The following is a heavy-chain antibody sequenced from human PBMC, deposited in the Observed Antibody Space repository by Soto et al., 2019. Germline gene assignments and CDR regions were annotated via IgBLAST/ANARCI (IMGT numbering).Heavy chain of an antibody. D-gene: IGHD2-15*01. CDR1: GGSINSYD. CDR3: ARGRVGSCRDGRCLSYFEY. V-gene: IGHV4-59*01. CDR2: IYYSGST. Sequence: SETLSLTCTVSGGSINSYDWSWIRKPPGKGLEWIGHIYYSGSTNYNPSLKSRVTISVETPKNQFSLKLSSVTAAATAVYYCARGRVGSCRDGRCLSYFEYRGQATLVTVPS. J-gene: IGHJ4*02.